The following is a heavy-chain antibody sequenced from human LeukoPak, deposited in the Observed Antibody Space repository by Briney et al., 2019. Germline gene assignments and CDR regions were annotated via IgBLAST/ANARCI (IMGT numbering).Heavy chain of an antibody. CDR2: IYYSGST. J-gene: IGHJ4*02. CDR3: ARDPGATTNWNYAGYFDY. D-gene: IGHD1-7*01. Sequence: PSETLSLTCTVSGGSISSSSYYWGWIRQPPGKGLEWIGSIYYSGSTYYNPSLKSRVTISVDTSKNQFSLKLSSVTAADTAVYYCARDPGATTNWNYAGYFDYWGQGTLVTVSS. CDR1: GGSISSSSYY. V-gene: IGHV4-39*07.